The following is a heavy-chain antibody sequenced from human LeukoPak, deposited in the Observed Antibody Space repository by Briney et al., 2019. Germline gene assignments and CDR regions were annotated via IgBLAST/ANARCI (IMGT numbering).Heavy chain of an antibody. CDR1: GFTFSSYG. Sequence: GGSLRLSCGASGFTFSSYGMHWVRQAPGKGLEWVTFIRYDGSNKYYADSVKGRFTVSRDNAKNSLYLQMNSLRAEDTAVYFCARVNYDILTGVDAFDIWGQGTMVTVSS. J-gene: IGHJ3*02. CDR2: IRYDGSNK. CDR3: ARVNYDILTGVDAFDI. V-gene: IGHV3-30*02. D-gene: IGHD3-9*01.